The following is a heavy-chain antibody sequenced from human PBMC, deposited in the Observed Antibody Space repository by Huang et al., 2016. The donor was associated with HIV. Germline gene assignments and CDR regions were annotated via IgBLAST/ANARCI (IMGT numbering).Heavy chain of an antibody. D-gene: IGHD3-3*01. CDR1: GFTFGSYA. J-gene: IGHJ3*02. V-gene: IGHV3-23*01. Sequence: EVQLLESGGGLAQPGGSLRLSCTASGFTFGSYALNWVRQAPGKGLAWVSGTTASGGSTYYAKSVKGRFTISRDNSKNTLYLQMNSLRAEDTALYYCAKHLGGRRGFTFIALFGAFDMWGQGTMVTVSS. CDR2: TTASGGST. CDR3: AKHLGGRRGFTFIALFGAFDM.